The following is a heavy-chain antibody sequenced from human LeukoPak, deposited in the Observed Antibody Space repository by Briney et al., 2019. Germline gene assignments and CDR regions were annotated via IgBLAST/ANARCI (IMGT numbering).Heavy chain of an antibody. Sequence: ASVKVSCKASGYTFTGYYMHWVRQAPGQGLEWMGWINPNSGGTNYAQKFQGRVTMTRDTSISTAYMELSRLRSDDTAVYYCARDTYASGGGCGYWGQGTLVTVSS. CDR3: ARDTYASGGGCGY. CDR1: GYTFTGYY. J-gene: IGHJ4*02. V-gene: IGHV1-2*02. CDR2: INPNSGGT. D-gene: IGHD2-21*01.